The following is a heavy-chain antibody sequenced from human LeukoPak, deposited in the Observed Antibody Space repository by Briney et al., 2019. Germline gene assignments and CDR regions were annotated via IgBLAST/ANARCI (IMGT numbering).Heavy chain of an antibody. J-gene: IGHJ3*02. CDR1: GGTFSSYA. V-gene: IGHV1-69*04. CDR2: IIPILGIA. Sequence: GASVKVSCKASGGTFSSYAISWVRQAPGQGLAWVGRIIPILGIANYAQKFQGRVTITADKSTSTAYMELSSLRSEVTAVYACARTSKVVVAAEGAFDIWGQGTMVTVSS. CDR3: ARTSKVVVAAEGAFDI. D-gene: IGHD2-15*01.